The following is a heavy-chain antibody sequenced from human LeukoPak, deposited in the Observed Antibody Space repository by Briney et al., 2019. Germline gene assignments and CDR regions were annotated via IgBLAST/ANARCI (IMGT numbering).Heavy chain of an antibody. D-gene: IGHD5-18*01. CDR3: ARDRRKYSYGDRFDY. CDR1: GFTFSSYS. J-gene: IGHJ4*02. CDR2: ISSSSSYI. Sequence: GGSLRLSCAASGFTFSSYSMNWVRQAPGKGLEWVSSISSSSSYIYYADSVKGRFTISRDNAKNSLYLQMNSLRAEDTAVYYWARDRRKYSYGDRFDYWGQETLVTVSS. V-gene: IGHV3-21*01.